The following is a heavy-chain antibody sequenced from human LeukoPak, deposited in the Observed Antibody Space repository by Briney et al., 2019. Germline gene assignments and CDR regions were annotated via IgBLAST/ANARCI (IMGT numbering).Heavy chain of an antibody. J-gene: IGHJ6*03. Sequence: ASVKVSCKASGYTFTGYFMHWVRQAPGQGLEWMGRINPNSGGTNYAQKFQGRVTMTRDTSISTAYMELSSLRSEDTAVYYCARDSGDYYYYYYMDVWGKGTTVTVSS. V-gene: IGHV1-2*06. CDR3: ARDSGDYYYYYYMDV. D-gene: IGHD3-10*01. CDR1: GYTFTGYF. CDR2: INPNSGGT.